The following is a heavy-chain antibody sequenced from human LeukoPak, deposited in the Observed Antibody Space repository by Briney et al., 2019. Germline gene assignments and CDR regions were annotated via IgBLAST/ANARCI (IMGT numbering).Heavy chain of an antibody. CDR2: VYYTGST. CDR3: ARLVRWLQLYYFDY. Sequence: PSETLSLTCTVSGDSISGYYWSWIRQPPGRGLEYIGNVYYTGSTTYNPSLKSRLTISVDTSKNQFSLKLSSVTAADTAVYYCARLVRWLQLYYFDYWGQGTLVTVSS. V-gene: IGHV4-59*08. CDR1: GDSISGYY. D-gene: IGHD5-24*01. J-gene: IGHJ4*02.